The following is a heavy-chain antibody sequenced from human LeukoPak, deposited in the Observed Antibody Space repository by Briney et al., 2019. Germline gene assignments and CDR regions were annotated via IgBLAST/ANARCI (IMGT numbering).Heavy chain of an antibody. D-gene: IGHD6-13*01. V-gene: IGHV1-2*02. CDR1: GYTFTGYY. J-gene: IGHJ5*02. CDR3: ARDHGYSSSFFLPKNWFDP. CDR2: INPNSGGT. Sequence: ASVKVSCKASGYTFTGYYMHWVRQAPGQGLEWMGWINPNSGGTNYAQKFQGRVTMTRDTSTSTAYMELSRLRSDDTAVYYCARDHGYSSSFFLPKNWFDPWGQGTLVTVSS.